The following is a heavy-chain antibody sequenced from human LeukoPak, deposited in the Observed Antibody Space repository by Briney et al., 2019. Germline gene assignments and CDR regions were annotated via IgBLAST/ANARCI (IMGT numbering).Heavy chain of an antibody. CDR1: GGSISSGGYY. CDR2: IYHSGST. CDR3: ARFRYNWNLGLGAFDI. Sequence: SETLSLTCTVSGGSISSGGYYWSWIRQPPGKGLEWIGYIYHSGSTYYNPSLKSRVTISVDRSKNQFSLKLSSVTAADTAVYYCARFRYNWNLGLGAFDIWGQGTMVTVSS. V-gene: IGHV4-30-2*01. D-gene: IGHD1-7*01. J-gene: IGHJ3*02.